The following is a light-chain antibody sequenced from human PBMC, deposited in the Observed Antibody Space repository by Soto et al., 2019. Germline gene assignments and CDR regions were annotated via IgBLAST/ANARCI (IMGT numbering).Light chain of an antibody. CDR1: SSDVGAYKY. CDR3: CSYAGRSTWV. CDR2: DVS. Sequence: QSALTQPRSVSESPGKSVTISCSGASSDVGAYKYVSWYQHHPGEAPKLMIYDVSKRPSGVSDRFSGSKSGSTASLTISGLQAEDEADYYCCSYAGRSTWVFGGGTKLTVL. J-gene: IGLJ3*02. V-gene: IGLV2-11*01.